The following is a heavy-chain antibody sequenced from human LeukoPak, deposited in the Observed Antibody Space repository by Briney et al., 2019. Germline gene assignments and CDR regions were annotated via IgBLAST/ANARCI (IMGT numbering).Heavy chain of an antibody. CDR3: AKDMHYYDSSGYSPLDY. J-gene: IGHJ4*02. CDR1: GFTFSNYG. D-gene: IGHD3-22*01. V-gene: IGHV3-30*18. Sequence: GGSLRLSCAASGFTFSNYGMHWVRQAPGKGLEWVTLISYDGSNKYYADSVKGRFTISRDNSKNTLYLQMNSLRAEDTAVHYCAKDMHYYDSSGYSPLDYWGQGTLVTVSS. CDR2: ISYDGSNK.